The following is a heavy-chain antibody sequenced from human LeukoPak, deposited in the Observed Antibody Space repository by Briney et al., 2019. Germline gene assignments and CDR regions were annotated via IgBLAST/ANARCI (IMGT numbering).Heavy chain of an antibody. Sequence: SETLSLTCTVSGGSISSYYWSWIRQPPGKGLEWIGYIYYSGSTNYNPSLKSRVTISVDTSKNQFPLNLTSVTAADTAVYYCARLKCISTTCPSRYVMDVWGQGTTVTVSS. CDR2: IYYSGST. CDR1: GGSISSYY. V-gene: IGHV4-59*01. J-gene: IGHJ6*02. CDR3: ARLKCISTTCPSRYVMDV. D-gene: IGHD2-2*01.